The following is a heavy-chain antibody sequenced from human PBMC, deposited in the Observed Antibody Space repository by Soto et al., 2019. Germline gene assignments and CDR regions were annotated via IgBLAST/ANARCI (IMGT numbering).Heavy chain of an antibody. CDR2: ISGGGGTT. J-gene: IGHJ4*02. CDR3: AKDLSGIAVAGTTDYFDY. D-gene: IGHD6-19*01. V-gene: IGHV3-23*01. Sequence: EVQLLESGGGLIQPGGSLRLSCAASGFTFSSYGMSWVRQAPGKGLEWVSVISGGGGTTYYADSVKGRFTISRDNSKNTLYLQMNSLRAEDTAVYYCAKDLSGIAVAGTTDYFDYWGQGTLVTVSS. CDR1: GFTFSSYG.